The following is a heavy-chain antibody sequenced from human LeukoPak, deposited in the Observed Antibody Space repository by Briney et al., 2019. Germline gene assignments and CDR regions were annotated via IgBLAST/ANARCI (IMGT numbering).Heavy chain of an antibody. CDR1: GGSFSGYY. CDR2: INHSGST. Sequence: SETLSLTCAVYGGSFSGYYWSWIRQPPGKGLEWIGEINHSGSTNYNPSLKSRVTISVDTSKNQFSLKPSSVTAADTAVYYCARIEYSSSWWFDPWGQGTLVTVSS. J-gene: IGHJ5*02. CDR3: ARIEYSSSWWFDP. D-gene: IGHD6-6*01. V-gene: IGHV4-34*01.